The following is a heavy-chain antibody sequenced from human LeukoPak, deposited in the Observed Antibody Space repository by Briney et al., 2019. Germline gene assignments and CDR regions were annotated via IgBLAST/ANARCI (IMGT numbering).Heavy chain of an antibody. CDR1: GYSISSDYY. CDR3: ARDATIYCSGGNCPSI. V-gene: IGHV4-38-2*02. D-gene: IGHD2-15*01. J-gene: IGHJ3*02. CDR2: IYYSGRT. Sequence: SETLSLTCTVYGYSISSDYYWGWIRQPPGKGLEWIGNIYYSGRTYYNPSLKSRVTISVDPSKNQSSLKLSSVTAADTAVYYCARDATIYCSGGNCPSIWGQGTMVTVSS.